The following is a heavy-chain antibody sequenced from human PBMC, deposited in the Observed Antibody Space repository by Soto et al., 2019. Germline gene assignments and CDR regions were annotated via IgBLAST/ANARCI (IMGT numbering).Heavy chain of an antibody. CDR3: ARYAVAGRIYYYYGMDV. V-gene: IGHV4-39*01. CDR2: IYYSGST. D-gene: IGHD6-19*01. J-gene: IGHJ6*02. Sequence: TSETLSLTCTVSGGSISSSSYYWGWIRQPPGKGLEWIGSIYYSGSTYYNPSLKSRVTISVDTSKNQFSLKLSSVTAADTAVYYCARYAVAGRIYYYYGMDVWGQGTTVTVSS. CDR1: GGSISSSSYY.